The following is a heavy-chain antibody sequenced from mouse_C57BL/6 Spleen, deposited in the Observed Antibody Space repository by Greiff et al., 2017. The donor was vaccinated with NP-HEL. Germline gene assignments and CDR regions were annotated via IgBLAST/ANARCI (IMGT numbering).Heavy chain of an antibody. CDR3: TGILRSGYFDV. CDR2: IDPETGGT. J-gene: IGHJ1*03. D-gene: IGHD1-1*01. V-gene: IGHV1-15*01. Sequence: QVQLQQSGAELVRPGASVTLSCKASGYTFTDYEMHWVKQTPVHGLEWIGAIDPETGGTAYNQKFKGKAILTADKSSSTAYMQLRSLTSEDSAVYYCTGILRSGYFDVWGTGTTVTVSS. CDR1: GYTFTDYE.